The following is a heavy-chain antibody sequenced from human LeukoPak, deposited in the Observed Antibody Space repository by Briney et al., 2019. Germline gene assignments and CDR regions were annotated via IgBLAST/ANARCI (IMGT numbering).Heavy chain of an antibody. CDR1: GYTFTSYY. CDR3: ASHKGPYGSGSEPFDY. D-gene: IGHD3-10*01. J-gene: IGHJ4*02. V-gene: IGHV1-46*01. Sequence: ASVKVSCKASGYTFTSYYMHWVRQAPGQGLEWMGIINPSGGSTSYAQKFQGRVTMTRDMSTSTVYMELSSLRSEDTAVYYCASHKGPYGSGSEPFDYWGQGTLVTVSS. CDR2: INPSGGST.